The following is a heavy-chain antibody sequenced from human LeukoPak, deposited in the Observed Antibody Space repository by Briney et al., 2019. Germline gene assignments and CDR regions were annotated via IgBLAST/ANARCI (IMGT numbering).Heavy chain of an antibody. CDR1: GGSVSNSNW. CDR3: ARRRGAAAATH. CDR2: INHSGST. J-gene: IGHJ4*02. V-gene: IGHV4-4*02. D-gene: IGHD6-13*01. Sequence: SGTLSLTCAVSGGSVSNSNWWSWVRQPPGKGLEWIGEINHSGSTNYNPSLKSRVTISVDTSKNQFSLKLSSVTAADTAVYYCARRRGAAAATHWGQGTLVTVSS.